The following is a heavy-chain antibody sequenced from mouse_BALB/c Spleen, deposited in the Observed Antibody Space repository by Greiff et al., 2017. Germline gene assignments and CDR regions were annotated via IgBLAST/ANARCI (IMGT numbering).Heavy chain of an antibody. CDR1: GYTFTSYY. V-gene: IGHV1S81*02. CDR3: TRGARGYFDY. J-gene: IGHJ2*01. CDR2: INPSNGGT. Sequence: QVQLQQPGAELVKPGASVKLSCKASGYTFTSYYMYWVKQRPGQGLEWIGGINPSNGGTNFNEKFKSKATLTVDKSSSTAYMQLSSLTSEDSAVYYCTRGARGYFDYWGQGTTLTVSS. D-gene: IGHD3-1*01.